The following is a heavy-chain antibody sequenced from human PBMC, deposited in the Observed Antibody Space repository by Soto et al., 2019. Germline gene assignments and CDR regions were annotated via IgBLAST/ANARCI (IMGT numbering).Heavy chain of an antibody. CDR1: GFIFDEYA. D-gene: IGHD1-26*01. J-gene: IGHJ3*02. V-gene: IGHV3-9*01. CDR2: ISWNTGSI. Sequence: EVQLVESGGGLVQPGRSLRLSCAASGFIFDEYAMHWVRHAPGKGLEWVAGISWNTGSIAYADSVKGRFIISRDNAKNSLYLQMNSLRAEATALYYGAKDMGWLLSDAFDIWGQGTMVSVSS. CDR3: AKDMGWLLSDAFDI.